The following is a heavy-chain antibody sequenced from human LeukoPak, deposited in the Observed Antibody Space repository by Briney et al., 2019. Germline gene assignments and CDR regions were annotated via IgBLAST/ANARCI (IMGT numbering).Heavy chain of an antibody. CDR1: GFTFSNYW. Sequence: GGSLRLSCAASGFTFSNYWMHWVRPGPGKGLVWVSRIDNDGFSTTYADSVKGRFTISRDNGKNTLYLQMNSLRAEDTAVYYCARSSSGAFDYWGQGILVTVSS. V-gene: IGHV3-74*01. CDR3: ARSSSGAFDY. J-gene: IGHJ4*02. CDR2: IDNDGFST. D-gene: IGHD1-1*01.